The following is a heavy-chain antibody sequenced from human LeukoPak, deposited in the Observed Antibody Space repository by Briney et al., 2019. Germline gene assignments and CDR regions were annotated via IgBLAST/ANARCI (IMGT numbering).Heavy chain of an antibody. V-gene: IGHV4-34*01. CDR3: ARGLGRD. D-gene: IGHD3-10*01. J-gene: IGHJ4*02. Sequence: SETLSLTCAVYGGSFSGYYWSWIRQPPGKGLEWIGEINHSGSTNYNPSLKSRVTISVDTSKNQFSLKLSSVTAGETAVYYCARGLGRDWGQGTLVTVSS. CDR1: GGSFSGYY. CDR2: INHSGST.